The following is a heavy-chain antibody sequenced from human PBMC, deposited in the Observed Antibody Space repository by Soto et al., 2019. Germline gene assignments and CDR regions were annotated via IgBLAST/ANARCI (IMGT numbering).Heavy chain of an antibody. J-gene: IGHJ4*02. CDR3: ARVHLLLWFGEPLYYFDY. D-gene: IGHD3-10*01. CDR1: GFTFSSYA. V-gene: IGHV3-30-3*01. CDR2: ISYDGSNK. Sequence: SLRLSCAASGFTFSSYAMHWVRRAPGKGLEWVAVISYDGSNKYYADSVKGRFTISRDNSKSTLYLQMNSLRAEDTAVYYCARVHLLLWFGEPLYYFDYWGQGTLVTV.